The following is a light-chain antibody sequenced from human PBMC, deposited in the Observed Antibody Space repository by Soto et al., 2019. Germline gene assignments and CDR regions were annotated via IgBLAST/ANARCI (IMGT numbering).Light chain of an antibody. CDR1: SSNIGSNT. CDR2: SNN. J-gene: IGLJ3*02. V-gene: IGLV1-44*01. CDR3: STWDDSLNGVV. Sequence: QSVLTQPPSASGTPGQRVTISCSGSSSNIGSNTVNWYQQLPGTAPKLLISSNNLRPSGVPDRFSDSKSGNSASLAISGLQSEDEADYYCSTWDDSLNGVVFGGGTKLTVL.